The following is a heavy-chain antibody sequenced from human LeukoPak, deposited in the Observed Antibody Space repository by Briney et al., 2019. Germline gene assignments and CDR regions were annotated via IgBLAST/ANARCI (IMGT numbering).Heavy chain of an antibody. Sequence: PSETPSLTCTVSGGSISSYYWSWIRQPPGKGLEWIGYIYYSGSTNYNPSLKSRVTISVDTSKNQFSLKLSSVTAADTAVYYCARDLSVLTGYSYDVWGQGTLVTVSS. V-gene: IGHV4-59*01. CDR3: ARDLSVLTGYSYDV. CDR1: GGSISSYY. J-gene: IGHJ4*02. CDR2: IYYSGST. D-gene: IGHD5-18*01.